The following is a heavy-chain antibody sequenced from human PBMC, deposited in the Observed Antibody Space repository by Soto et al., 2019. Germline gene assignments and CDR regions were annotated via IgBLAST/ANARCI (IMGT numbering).Heavy chain of an antibody. CDR1: GDSINSPNYF. D-gene: IGHD2-8*01. V-gene: IGHV4-39*01. CDR3: VRQRCTDDICYSALVPGIFDF. Sequence: PSETLSLTCTVSGDSINSPNYFWGWVRLPPGKGLEWIGSVFYRGSTTFNPSLKSRVSMSVDTSKNQFSLKLRSVTAADGAVYYCVRQRCTDDICYSALVPGIFDFWGQGTRVTV. J-gene: IGHJ4*02. CDR2: VFYRGST.